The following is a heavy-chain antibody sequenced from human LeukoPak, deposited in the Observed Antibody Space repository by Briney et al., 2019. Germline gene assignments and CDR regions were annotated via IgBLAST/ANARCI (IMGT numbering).Heavy chain of an antibody. CDR1: GVPFSNYY. J-gene: IGHJ4*02. Sequence: SETLSLTCGVSGVPFSNYYWSWVRQSPTQGLEWIGEINHNGYTNYNPSLKSRVTMSIDTSKNEFSLKLTSVTAADAGVYYCTRAVAGHPDWGQGTLVTVSS. V-gene: IGHV4-34*01. CDR2: INHNGYT. D-gene: IGHD6-19*01. CDR3: TRAVAGHPD.